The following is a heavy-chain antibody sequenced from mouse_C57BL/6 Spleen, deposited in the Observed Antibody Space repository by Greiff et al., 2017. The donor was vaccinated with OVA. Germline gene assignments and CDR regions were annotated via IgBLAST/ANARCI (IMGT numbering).Heavy chain of an antibody. CDR2: ISSGGSYT. Sequence: EVQLVESGGDLVKPGGSLKLSCAASGFTFSSYGMSWVRQTPDKRLEWVATISSGGSYTYYPDSVKGRFTISRDNAKNTLYLQMSSLKSEDTAMYYCARHYYGSSLYYAMDYWGQGTSVTVSS. CDR1: GFTFSSYG. J-gene: IGHJ4*01. CDR3: ARHYYGSSLYYAMDY. D-gene: IGHD1-1*01. V-gene: IGHV5-6*01.